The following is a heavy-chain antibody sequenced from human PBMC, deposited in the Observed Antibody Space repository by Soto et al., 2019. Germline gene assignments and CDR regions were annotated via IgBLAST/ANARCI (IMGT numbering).Heavy chain of an antibody. Sequence: EVQLVESGGSLVKPGGSLRLSCAASGFSLSGHSMNWVRQAPGKGLEWVSSISPTGTSIYYADSVRGRFTISSDNAMSSLFREMDRLRAEDTTVYYCVREGAPRIWLIDRRGQRRMVIVS. J-gene: IGHJ3*01. D-gene: IGHD3-9*01. CDR3: VREGAPRIWLIDR. V-gene: IGHV3-21*01. CDR1: GFSLSGHS. CDR2: ISPTGTSI.